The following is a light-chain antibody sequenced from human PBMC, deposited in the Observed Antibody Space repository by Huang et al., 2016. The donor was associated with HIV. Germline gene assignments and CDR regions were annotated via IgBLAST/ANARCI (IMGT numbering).Light chain of an antibody. CDR2: GAS. J-gene: IGKJ2*01. V-gene: IGKV3-15*01. CDR1: QTISSN. CDR3: QQYNNWPPKYT. Sequence: EIVMTQSPSLLSVSPGERATLYCRASQTISSNLSWYQQKPGHAPRLLIYGASTRATDIPARFSGSGSGTEFTLTISSLQSEDFAVYYCQQYNNWPPKYTFGQGTKLEIK.